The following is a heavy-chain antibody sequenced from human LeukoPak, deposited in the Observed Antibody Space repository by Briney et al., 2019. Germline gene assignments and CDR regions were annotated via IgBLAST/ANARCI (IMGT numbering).Heavy chain of an antibody. V-gene: IGHV4-34*01. CDR2: INHSGST. CDR1: GGSFSGYY. D-gene: IGHD4-11*01. CDR3: ATRMTTVTPPDY. J-gene: IGHJ4*02. Sequence: PSETLSLTCAVYGGSFSGYYWSWIRQPPGKGLEWIGEINHSGSTNYNPSLKSRVTISVDTSKNQFSLKLSSVTAADTAAYYCATRMTTVTPPDYWGQGTLVTVSS.